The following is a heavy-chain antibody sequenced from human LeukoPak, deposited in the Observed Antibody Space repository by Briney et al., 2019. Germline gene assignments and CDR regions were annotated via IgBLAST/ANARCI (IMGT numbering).Heavy chain of an antibody. V-gene: IGHV4-34*01. CDR2: INHSGST. CDR3: ARGALWDYDILTGYSS. D-gene: IGHD3-9*01. J-gene: IGHJ4*02. Sequence: PSETLSLTCAVYGGSFSGYYWSWIRQPPGKGLEWIGEINHSGSTNYNPSLKSRVTISVDTSKNQFSLKLSSVTAADTAVYYCARGALWDYDILTGYSSWGQGTLVTVSS. CDR1: GGSFSGYY.